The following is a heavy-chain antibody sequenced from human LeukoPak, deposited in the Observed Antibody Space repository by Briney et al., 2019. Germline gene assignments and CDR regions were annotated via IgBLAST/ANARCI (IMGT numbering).Heavy chain of an antibody. CDR3: AKDRGYSSGWLGLDY. V-gene: IGHV3-23*01. CDR2: ISGSGGST. Sequence: GGSLRLSCAASGFTFSSYAMSWVRQAPGKGLEWVSAISGSGGSTYYADSVKGRFTISRDNSKNTLYLQINSLRAEDTAVYYCAKDRGYSSGWLGLDYWGQGTLVTVSS. J-gene: IGHJ4*02. D-gene: IGHD6-19*01. CDR1: GFTFSSYA.